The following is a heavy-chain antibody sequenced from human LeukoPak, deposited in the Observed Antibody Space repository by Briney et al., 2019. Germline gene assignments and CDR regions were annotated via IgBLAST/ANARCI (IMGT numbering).Heavy chain of an antibody. CDR2: ISYDGSNK. Sequence: HPGGSLRLSCAASGFTFSTYAMHWVRQAPGKGLEWVAVISYDGSNKYYADSVKGRFTVSRDNSKNTLYLQMNSLRAEDTAVYYCARGPPYSSSWYFDYWGQGTLVTVSS. D-gene: IGHD6-13*01. CDR1: GFTFSTYA. CDR3: ARGPPYSSSWYFDY. J-gene: IGHJ4*02. V-gene: IGHV3-30-3*01.